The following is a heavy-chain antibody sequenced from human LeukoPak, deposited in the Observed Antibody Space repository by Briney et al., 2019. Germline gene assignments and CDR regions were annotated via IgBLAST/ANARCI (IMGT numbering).Heavy chain of an antibody. J-gene: IGHJ3*02. CDR2: ISAYNGNT. Sequence: ASVKVSCKASGYTFSSYGISWVRQAPGQGLEWMGWISAYNGNTNCAQKLQGRVTMTTDTSTSTAYMELRSLRSDDTAVYYCARLPQSQAAMILGGGAFDIWGQGTMVTVSS. CDR1: GYTFSSYG. V-gene: IGHV1-18*01. D-gene: IGHD2-2*01. CDR3: ARLPQSQAAMILGGGAFDI.